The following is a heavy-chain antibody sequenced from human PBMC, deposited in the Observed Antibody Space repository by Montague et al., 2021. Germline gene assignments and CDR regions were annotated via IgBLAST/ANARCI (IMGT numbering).Heavy chain of an antibody. Sequence: SETLSLTCDIYVATFTAYYLGLIRQTPGTGLEWIGETNHRGTTKSNPSPKTRVSLSLDTSKSQLSLTLQSVTAADTAVYYCVAIKWERQTRNYFEQWGPGILVSVSS. D-gene: IGHD1-26*01. V-gene: IGHV4-34*08. CDR1: VATFTAYY. J-gene: IGHJ4*02. CDR2: TNHRGTT. CDR3: VAIKWERQTRNYFEQ.